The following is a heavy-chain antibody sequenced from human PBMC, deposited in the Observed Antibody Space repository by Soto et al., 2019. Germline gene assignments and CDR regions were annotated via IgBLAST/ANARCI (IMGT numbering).Heavy chain of an antibody. CDR3: ARDQEPSTLYYDYYYMDV. Sequence: QVQLVQSGAEVKKPGASVTVSCKASGYTFTSYYIHWVRQAPGQGLEWMGIINPSGGSTSYAQKFQGRVTMTRDRSTSTVYMEVSVLRSEDTAVYYCARDQEPSTLYYDYYYMDVWGEGTTVTVSS. V-gene: IGHV1-46*03. CDR1: GYTFTSYY. CDR2: INPSGGST. J-gene: IGHJ6*03.